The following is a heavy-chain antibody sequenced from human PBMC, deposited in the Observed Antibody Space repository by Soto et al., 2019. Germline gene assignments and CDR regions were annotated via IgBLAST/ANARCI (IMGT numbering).Heavy chain of an antibody. V-gene: IGHV1-3*01. D-gene: IGHD3-16*02. J-gene: IGHJ4*02. CDR2: INAGNGNT. CDR3: ASSGTGDDIITFGGVIFTVFDY. CDR1: GYTFTSYA. Sequence: ASVKVSCKASGYTFTSYAMHWVRQAPGQRLEWMGWINAGNGNTKYSQKFQGRVTITRDTSASTAYMELSSLRSEDTAVYYCASSGTGDDIITFGGVIFTVFDYWGQGTLVTVSS.